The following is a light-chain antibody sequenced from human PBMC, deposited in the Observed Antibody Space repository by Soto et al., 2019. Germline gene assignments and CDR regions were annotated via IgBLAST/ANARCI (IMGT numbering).Light chain of an antibody. Sequence: QSALTQPPSVSRSPGQSLTISCTGTSIDVGNFDLVSWYQQPPGTAPKLLIYQVSNRPSGVPDRFSGSQSGNTASLTISGLQAEDEADYYCSLKTSSVTWVFGGGTKLTVL. CDR2: QVS. V-gene: IGLV2-18*01. CDR3: SLKTSSVTWV. CDR1: SIDVGNFDL. J-gene: IGLJ3*02.